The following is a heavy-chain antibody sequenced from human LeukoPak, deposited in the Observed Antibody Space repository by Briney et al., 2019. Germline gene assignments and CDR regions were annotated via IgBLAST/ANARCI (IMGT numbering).Heavy chain of an antibody. CDR3: AKDSTYYYDSRAPLVGSYFDY. Sequence: GGSLRLSCAASGFNFSSYAMSWVRQAPGKGLEWVSAISGSGGSTYYADSVKGRFTISRDNSKNTLYLQMNSLRAEDTAVYYCAKDSTYYYDSRAPLVGSYFDYWGQGTLVTVSS. V-gene: IGHV3-23*01. J-gene: IGHJ4*02. CDR1: GFNFSSYA. CDR2: ISGSGGST. D-gene: IGHD3-22*01.